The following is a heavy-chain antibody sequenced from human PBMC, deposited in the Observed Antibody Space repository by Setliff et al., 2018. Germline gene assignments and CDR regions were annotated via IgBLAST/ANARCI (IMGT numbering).Heavy chain of an antibody. Sequence: ASVKVSCKGSGYRFIVYYIHWVRQAPGKGLEWMGFISLYDGHTNYAQNFQGRLTVTTDTSTSTAYMELSSLRFDDTAVYYCARGNPAERYEYWGQGTLVTVSS. J-gene: IGHJ1*01. V-gene: IGHV1-18*04. CDR1: GYRFIVYY. D-gene: IGHD5-12*01. CDR2: ISLYDGHT. CDR3: ARGNPAERYEY.